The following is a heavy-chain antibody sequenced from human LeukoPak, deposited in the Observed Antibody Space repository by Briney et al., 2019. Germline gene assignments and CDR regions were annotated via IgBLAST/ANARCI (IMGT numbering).Heavy chain of an antibody. CDR2: INANSGAT. Sequence: ASVKVSCKASGYTFTVYYLHWVRQAPRQGPEWMGWINANSGATYYRQKFQGRITMTRDTSTSTAYLELNRLISDDTAMYYCARVVEVGVPDFQHWGQGTLVTVSS. CDR1: GYTFTVYY. V-gene: IGHV1-2*02. J-gene: IGHJ1*01. D-gene: IGHD2-15*01. CDR3: ARVVEVGVPDFQH.